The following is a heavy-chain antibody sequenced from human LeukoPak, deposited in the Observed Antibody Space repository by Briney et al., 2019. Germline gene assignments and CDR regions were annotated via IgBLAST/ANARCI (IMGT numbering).Heavy chain of an antibody. CDR2: IYPGDSDT. Sequence: GESLKISCKGSGSSFTSYWIGWVRPLPGKGLEWMGIIYPGDSDTRYSPSFQGQVTISADKSISTAYLQWSSLKASDTAMYYCASYPWYSSSWYGMDAWGQGTTVTVSS. CDR1: GSSFTSYW. V-gene: IGHV5-51*01. J-gene: IGHJ6*02. D-gene: IGHD6-13*01. CDR3: ASYPWYSSSWYGMDA.